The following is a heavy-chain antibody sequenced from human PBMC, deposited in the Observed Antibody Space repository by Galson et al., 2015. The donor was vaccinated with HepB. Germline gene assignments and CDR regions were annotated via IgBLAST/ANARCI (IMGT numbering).Heavy chain of an antibody. CDR1: GFTFSTYG. Sequence: SLRLSCAASGFTFSTYGMNWVRQAPGKGLEWVAVIRYDGSKKYYADSVKGRFTISRDNSKNTVYLQMNSLRAEDMAVYYCARGSGSYNDYWGQGTLVTVSS. CDR3: ARGSGSYNDY. D-gene: IGHD1-26*01. CDR2: IRYDGSKK. V-gene: IGHV3-33*08. J-gene: IGHJ4*02.